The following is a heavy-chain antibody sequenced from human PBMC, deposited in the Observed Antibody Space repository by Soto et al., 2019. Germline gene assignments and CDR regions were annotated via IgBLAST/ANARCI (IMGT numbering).Heavy chain of an antibody. Sequence: TSETLSLTCAVSGGSISSGGYSWSWIRQPPGKGLEWIGYIYHSGSTYYNPSLKSRVTISVDRSKNQFSLKLSSVTAADTAVYYCARGSNVDTAMVSNWFDPWGQGTMVTVYS. CDR3: ARGSNVDTAMVSNWFDP. J-gene: IGHJ5*02. D-gene: IGHD5-18*01. V-gene: IGHV4-30-2*01. CDR2: IYHSGST. CDR1: GGSISSGGYS.